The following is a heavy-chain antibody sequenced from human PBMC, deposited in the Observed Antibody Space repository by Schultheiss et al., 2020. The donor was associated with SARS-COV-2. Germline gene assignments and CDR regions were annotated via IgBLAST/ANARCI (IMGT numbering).Heavy chain of an antibody. V-gene: IGHV3-74*01. D-gene: IGHD6-19*01. CDR3: ARDPLLYSSGWYGYYYGMDV. CDR1: GFTFGDYA. Sequence: GGSLRLSCITSGFTFGDYAMSWFRQAPGKGLVWVSRINSDGSSTSYADSVKGRFTISRDNAKNTLYLQMNSLRAEDTAVYYCARDPLLYSSGWYGYYYGMDVWGQGTTVTVSS. CDR2: INSDGSST. J-gene: IGHJ6*02.